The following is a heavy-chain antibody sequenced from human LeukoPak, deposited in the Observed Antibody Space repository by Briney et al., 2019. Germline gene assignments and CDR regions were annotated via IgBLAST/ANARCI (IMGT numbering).Heavy chain of an antibody. V-gene: IGHV1-18*01. CDR2: ISGYNGNT. Sequence: ASMKVSCKASGYTFINYGVSWVRQAPGQGLEWMGWISGYNGNTNYAQNIQGRVTKTTDTSTSTGYLELRSLRSDDTAVYFCARGPYCGGDCSSSDSFDIWGQGTMVTVSS. J-gene: IGHJ3*02. CDR1: GYTFINYG. D-gene: IGHD2-21*02. CDR3: ARGPYCGGDCSSSDSFDI.